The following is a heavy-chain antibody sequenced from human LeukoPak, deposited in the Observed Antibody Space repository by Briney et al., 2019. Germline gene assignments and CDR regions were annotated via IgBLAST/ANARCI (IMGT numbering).Heavy chain of an antibody. CDR2: ISGSGGGT. J-gene: IGHJ4*02. Sequence: PGGSLRLSCAASGFTFSTYAMSWVRQAPGEGLEWVSSISGSGGGTPNADSVKGRFTISRDNSKNTLYLQMNSLRAEDTAVYYCVKGRGQSSGYIGDYWGQGTLVTVSS. D-gene: IGHD3-22*01. V-gene: IGHV3-23*01. CDR1: GFTFSTYA. CDR3: VKGRGQSSGYIGDY.